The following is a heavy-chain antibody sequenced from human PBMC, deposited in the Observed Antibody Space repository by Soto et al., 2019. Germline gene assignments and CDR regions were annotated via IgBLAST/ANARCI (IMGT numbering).Heavy chain of an antibody. CDR1: GYTFTSYA. V-gene: IGHV1-69*13. J-gene: IGHJ6*02. CDR3: ARHPGGRGYYYGMDV. CDR2: INPIFGKA. D-gene: IGHD2-15*01. Sequence: SVKVSCKASGYTFTSYAMHWVRQAPGQGLEWMGGINPIFGKANYAQKFQGRVTITADESTSTAYMELSSLRSEDTAVYYCARHPGGRGYYYGMDVWGQGTTVTVSS.